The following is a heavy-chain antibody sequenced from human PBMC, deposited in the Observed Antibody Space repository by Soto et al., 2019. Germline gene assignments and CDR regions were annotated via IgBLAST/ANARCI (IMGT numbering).Heavy chain of an antibody. CDR3: TVSRWAARAYYYYGMDV. CDR1: GFTFNNAW. CDR2: IKSTVDGGTT. Sequence: GGSLRLSCAASGFTFNNAWMSWVRQAPGKGLEWVGRIKSTVDGGTTDYAAPVKGRFTISRDDSRNTLDLQMNSLKTEDTGVYYCTVSRWAARAYYYYGMDVWGQGATVTVSS. D-gene: IGHD6-6*01. J-gene: IGHJ6*02. V-gene: IGHV3-15*01.